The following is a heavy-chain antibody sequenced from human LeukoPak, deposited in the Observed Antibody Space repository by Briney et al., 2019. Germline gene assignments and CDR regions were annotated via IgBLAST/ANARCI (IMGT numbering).Heavy chain of an antibody. CDR1: GFTFSSYA. CDR2: ISGSGGST. CDR3: AKSPHYYGSGSLNWFDP. V-gene: IGHV3-23*01. D-gene: IGHD3-10*01. J-gene: IGHJ5*02. Sequence: PGGSLRLSCAASGFTFSSYAMSWVRQAPGKGLEWVSAISGSGGSTYYADSVKGRFTISRGNSKNTLYLQMNSLRAEDTAVYYCAKSPHYYGSGSLNWFDPWGQGTLVTVSS.